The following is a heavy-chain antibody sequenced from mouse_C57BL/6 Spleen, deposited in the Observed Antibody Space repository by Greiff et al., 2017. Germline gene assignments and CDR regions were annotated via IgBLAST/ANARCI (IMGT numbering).Heavy chain of an antibody. D-gene: IGHD2-3*01. CDR3: ARRNGGDFGGGYSYAVAY. CDR1: GFNFKDYY. CDR2: IDPEDGET. V-gene: IGHV14-2*01. J-gene: IGHJ4*01. Sequence: VQLQQSGAELVKPGASVKLSCTASGFNFKDYYMHWVKQRTEQGLEWIGRIDPEDGETKYAPKFQGKATLTADTSSTTAYLQLSSLTSEDTAVYYCARRNGGDFGGGYSYAVAYRGQGTSVTVS.